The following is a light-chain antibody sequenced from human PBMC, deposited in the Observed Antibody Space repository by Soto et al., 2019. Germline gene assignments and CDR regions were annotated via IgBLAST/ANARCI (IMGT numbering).Light chain of an antibody. Sequence: QSALTQPASVSGSPGQSITISCTGTSSDVGGYNYVSWYQQHPGKAPKLMIYDVSNRPSGVSNRFSGSKSDNTASLTISGLPAEDKADYYCSSYTSSSTLLYVFGTGTKLTVL. CDR1: SSDVGGYNY. V-gene: IGLV2-14*01. CDR3: SSYTSSSTLLYV. J-gene: IGLJ1*01. CDR2: DVS.